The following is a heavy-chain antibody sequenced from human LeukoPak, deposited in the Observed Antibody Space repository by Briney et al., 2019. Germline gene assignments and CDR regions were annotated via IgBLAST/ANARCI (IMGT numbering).Heavy chain of an antibody. CDR3: AKDAIVGATTNLDY. J-gene: IGHJ4*02. CDR2: ISYDGSNK. D-gene: IGHD1-26*01. V-gene: IGHV3-30*18. Sequence: GGSLRLSCAASGFTFSSYGMHWVRQAPGKGLEWVAVISYDGSNKYYADSVKGRFTISRDNSKNTPYLQMNSLRAEDTAVYYCAKDAIVGATTNLDYWGQGTLVTVSS. CDR1: GFTFSSYG.